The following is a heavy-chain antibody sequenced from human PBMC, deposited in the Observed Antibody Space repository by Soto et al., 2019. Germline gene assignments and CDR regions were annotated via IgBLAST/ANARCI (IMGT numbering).Heavy chain of an antibody. Sequence: SETLSLTCAVYGGSFSGYYWSWIRQPPGKGLEWIGEINHSGSTNYNPSLKSRVTISVDTSKNQLSLKLSSVTAAVTAVYYCARGIIVFAVFNGPRNQYYFDYWGQGTLVTVS. V-gene: IGHV4-34*01. D-gene: IGHD1-26*01. CDR3: ARGIIVFAVFNGPRNQYYFDY. CDR2: INHSGST. CDR1: GGSFSGYY. J-gene: IGHJ4*02.